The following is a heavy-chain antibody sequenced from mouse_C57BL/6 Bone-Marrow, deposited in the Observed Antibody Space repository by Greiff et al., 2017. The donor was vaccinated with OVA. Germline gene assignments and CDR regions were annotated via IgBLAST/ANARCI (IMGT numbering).Heavy chain of an antibody. D-gene: IGHD2-3*01. V-gene: IGHV1-26*01. J-gene: IGHJ4*01. CDR1: GYTFTDYY. CDR3: ARFSYDGYYVDAMDY. Sequence: VQLQQSGPELVKPGASVKISCKASGYTFTDYYMNWVKQSHGKSLEWIGDINPNNGGTSYNQKFKGKATLTVDKSSSTAYMELRSLTSEDSAVYYCARFSYDGYYVDAMDYWGQGTSVTVSS. CDR2: INPNNGGT.